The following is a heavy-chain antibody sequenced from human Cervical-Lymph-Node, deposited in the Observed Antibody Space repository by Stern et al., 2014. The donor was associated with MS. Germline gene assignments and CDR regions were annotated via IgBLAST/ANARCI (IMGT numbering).Heavy chain of an antibody. CDR1: GETFSSLS. CDR3: ARDQAGIAAH. V-gene: IGHV1-69*01. D-gene: IGHD6-13*01. Sequence: QVQLVPSGAELKKPGSSVTVSCKASGETFSSLSVSWVRRAPGHVRQWLVGIPPMFGTSNYVQKFQDSLTIFADESTLTFYLTLSGLISEDTAIYYCARDQAGIAAHWGQGTLVTVSS. CDR2: IPPMFGTS. J-gene: IGHJ4*02.